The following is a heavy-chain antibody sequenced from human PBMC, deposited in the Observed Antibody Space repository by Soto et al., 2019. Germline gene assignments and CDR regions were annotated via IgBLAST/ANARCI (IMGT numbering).Heavy chain of an antibody. J-gene: IGHJ5*02. CDR2: IYYSGST. Sequence: LPETLSLTCTVSGGSISSYYWSWIRQPPGKGLEWIGYIYYSGSTNYNPSLKSRVTISVDTSKNQFSLKLSSVTAADTAVYYCARVDYYGSGSYMVYNWFDPWGQGTLVTVSS. CDR3: ARVDYYGSGSYMVYNWFDP. D-gene: IGHD3-10*01. V-gene: IGHV4-59*01. CDR1: GGSISSYY.